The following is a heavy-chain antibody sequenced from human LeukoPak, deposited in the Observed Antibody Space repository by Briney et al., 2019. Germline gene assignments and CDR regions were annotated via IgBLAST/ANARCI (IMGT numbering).Heavy chain of an antibody. CDR1: GGTLSRYA. Sequence: SVKVSCKASGGTLSRYAISWVRQAPGQGREWMGGIIPIFGTANYAQKFQGRVTITADESTSTAYMELSSLRSEDTAVYYCARDSVSRRYFDPWGRGTLVTVSS. D-gene: IGHD5/OR15-5a*01. V-gene: IGHV1-69*13. J-gene: IGHJ2*01. CDR3: ARDSVSRRYFDP. CDR2: IIPIFGTA.